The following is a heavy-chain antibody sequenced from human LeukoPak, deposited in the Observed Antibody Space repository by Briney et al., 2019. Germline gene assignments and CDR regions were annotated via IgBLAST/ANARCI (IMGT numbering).Heavy chain of an antibody. Sequence: SETLSLTCTVSGGSISSYYWSWIRQPPGKGLEWIGEINHSGSTNYNPSLKSRVTISEDTSKNQFSLKLSSVSAADTAVYYCAREGYGGKSNYWGQGTLVTVSS. J-gene: IGHJ4*02. V-gene: IGHV4-34*01. CDR2: INHSGST. D-gene: IGHD4-23*01. CDR1: GGSISSYY. CDR3: AREGYGGKSNY.